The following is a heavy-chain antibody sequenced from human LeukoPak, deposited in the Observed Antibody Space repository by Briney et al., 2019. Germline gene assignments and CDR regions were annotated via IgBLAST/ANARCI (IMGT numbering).Heavy chain of an antibody. J-gene: IGHJ4*02. D-gene: IGHD4-11*01. Sequence: QVSCKASGYTFPSYWIGWVRQMPGKGLEWMGIIYPGDSDTRYSPSFQGQVTISADKSISTAYLQWSSLKASDTAMYYCARENDYSMSHWGQGTLVTVSS. CDR2: IYPGDSDT. V-gene: IGHV5-51*01. CDR1: GYTFPSYW. CDR3: ARENDYSMSH.